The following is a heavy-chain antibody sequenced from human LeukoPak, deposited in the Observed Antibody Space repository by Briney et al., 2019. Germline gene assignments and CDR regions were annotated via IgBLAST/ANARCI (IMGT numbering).Heavy chain of an antibody. CDR2: ISGSGDYT. V-gene: IGHV3-23*01. CDR1: GFTFSSYA. J-gene: IGHJ4*02. D-gene: IGHD2-2*01. Sequence: GGSLRLSCAASGFTFSSYAIAWVRQAPGKGLEWVSTISGSGDYTFYADSVKGRLTISRDNFKDTVYLQMNSLRAEDAAVYYCAKSIGSTSSRTNDYWGQGTLVTVSS. CDR3: AKSIGSTSSRTNDY.